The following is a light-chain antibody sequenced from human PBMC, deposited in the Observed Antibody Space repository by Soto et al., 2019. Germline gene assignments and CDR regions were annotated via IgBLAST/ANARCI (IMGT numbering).Light chain of an antibody. J-gene: IGKJ1*01. Sequence: AIRMTQSPSSFSASTGDRVTITCRASQGISSYLAWYQQKPGKAPKLLIYAASTLQSGVPSRFSGSGSGTDFTLTLSWLQSEDVATYYCQQYYSYAQTFGQGTKVEIK. CDR1: QGISSY. V-gene: IGKV1-8*01. CDR2: AAS. CDR3: QQYYSYAQT.